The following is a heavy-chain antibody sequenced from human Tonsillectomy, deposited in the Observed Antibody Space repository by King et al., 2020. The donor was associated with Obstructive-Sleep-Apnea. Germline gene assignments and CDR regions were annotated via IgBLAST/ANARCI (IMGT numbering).Heavy chain of an antibody. CDR2: ISYDGSNK. CDR3: AKEEEYAIPYYGMDV. J-gene: IGHJ6*02. D-gene: IGHD2-8*01. CDR1: GFTFSSYG. V-gene: IGHV3-30*18. Sequence: VQLVESGGGVVQPGRSLRLSCAASGFTFSSYGMHWVRQAPGKGLEWVAVISYDGSNKYYADSVKGRFTISRDNSKNTMYLQMNSLRAEDTAVYYCAKEEEYAIPYYGMDVWGQGTTVTVSS.